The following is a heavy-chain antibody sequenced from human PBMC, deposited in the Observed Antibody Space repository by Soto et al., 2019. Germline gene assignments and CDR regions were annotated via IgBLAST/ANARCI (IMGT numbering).Heavy chain of an antibody. D-gene: IGHD4-17*01. CDR1: GGTFSSYA. V-gene: IGHV1-69*01. CDR3: ASYTRGVITTVTSYWYFDL. CDR2: IIPIFGTA. J-gene: IGHJ2*01. Sequence: QVQLVQSGAEVKKPGSSVKVSCKASGGTFSSYAISWVRQAPGQGLEWLGGIIPIFGTANYAQKFQGRVTMTADESTSTAYMELSSLRAEDTAVYYCASYTRGVITTVTSYWYFDLWGRGTLVTVSS.